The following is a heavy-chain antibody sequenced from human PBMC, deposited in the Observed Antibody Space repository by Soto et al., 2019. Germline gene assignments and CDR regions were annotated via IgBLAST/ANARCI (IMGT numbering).Heavy chain of an antibody. V-gene: IGHV3-23*01. D-gene: IGHD3-22*01. CDR3: ARELDSNTYPIGYFGY. CDR2: ISNSGDRT. Sequence: GGAPRHPWGGSGLTLSRLAITWGRQPPGKGLEWVSVISNSGDRTYYAGSVKGRFTISRDNSKNTLYLQMNSLRAEDTAVFYCARELDSNTYPIGYFGYWGQGALVTVSS. CDR1: GLTLSRLA. J-gene: IGHJ4*02.